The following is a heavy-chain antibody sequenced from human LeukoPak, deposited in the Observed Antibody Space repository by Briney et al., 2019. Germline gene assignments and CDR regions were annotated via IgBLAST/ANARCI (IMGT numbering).Heavy chain of an antibody. CDR3: ARDGIAAVDFDY. J-gene: IGHJ4*02. V-gene: IGHV3-74*01. CDR2: VNGDGSST. D-gene: IGHD6-13*01. Sequence: GGSLRLSCAASGFTFSTYWMHWVRQAPGKGLVWVSRVNGDGSSTNYADSVKGRFTISRDNAKNTLYLQMNSLRAKDTAVYYCARDGIAAVDFDYWGQGILVTVPS. CDR1: GFTFSTYW.